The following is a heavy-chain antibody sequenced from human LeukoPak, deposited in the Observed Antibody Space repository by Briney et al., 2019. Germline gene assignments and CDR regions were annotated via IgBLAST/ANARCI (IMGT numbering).Heavy chain of an antibody. CDR2: MNPNSGNT. J-gene: IGHJ4*02. Sequence: ASVKVSCKASGYTFTSYDINWVRQATGQGLEWMGWMNPNSGNTGYAQKFQGRVTITADESTSTAYMELSSLRSEDTAVYYCARGDGYNPFDYWGQGTLVTVSS. CDR3: ARGDGYNPFDY. CDR1: GYTFTSYD. D-gene: IGHD5-24*01. V-gene: IGHV1-8*01.